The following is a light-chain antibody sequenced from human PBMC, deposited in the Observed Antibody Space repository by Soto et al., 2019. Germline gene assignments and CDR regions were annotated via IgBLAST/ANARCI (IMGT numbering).Light chain of an antibody. CDR1: QSVGSN. J-gene: IGKJ4*01. CDR3: QQYNTWPPLT. V-gene: IGKV3-15*01. CDR2: GAS. Sequence: EIVMTQSPATLSVSPGERATLSCRASQSVGSNLAWYQQKPGQAPRLLIYGASTRATGIPARFSGSGSGAEFSLTISSLQSEDFAVYYCQQYNTWPPLTFGGGTKAEIK.